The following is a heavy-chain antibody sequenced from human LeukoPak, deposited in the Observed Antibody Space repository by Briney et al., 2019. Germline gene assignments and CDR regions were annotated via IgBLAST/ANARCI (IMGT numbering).Heavy chain of an antibody. V-gene: IGHV1-69*05. Sequence: SVKVSCKASGGTFSSYAISWVRQAPGQGLEWMGGIIPIFGTANYAQKFQGRVTITTDESTSTAYMELSSLRSEDTAVYYCARGSEYGGSPSDYWGQGTLVTVSS. J-gene: IGHJ4*02. CDR3: ARGSEYGGSPSDY. CDR1: GGTFSSYA. D-gene: IGHD4-23*01. CDR2: IIPIFGTA.